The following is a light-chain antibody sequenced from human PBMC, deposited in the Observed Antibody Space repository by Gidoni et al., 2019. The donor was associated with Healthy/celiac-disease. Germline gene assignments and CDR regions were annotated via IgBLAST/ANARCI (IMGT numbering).Light chain of an antibody. V-gene: IGKV1-8*01. CDR3: QPYYSYPRT. CDR2: AAS. Sequence: AIRMTQSPSSFSASTGDRVTITCRASQGISSYLAWYQQKPGKAPKLLIYAASTLQSGVPSRFRRSGSWTDFTLPISCLQSEDFATYYCQPYYSYPRTFGQGTKVEIK. CDR1: QGISSY. J-gene: IGKJ1*01.